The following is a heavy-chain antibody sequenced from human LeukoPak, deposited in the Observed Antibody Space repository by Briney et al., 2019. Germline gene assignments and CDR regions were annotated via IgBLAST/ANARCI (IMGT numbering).Heavy chain of an antibody. CDR1: GFTFSSFSNFA. CDR2: ISGSGGST. CDR3: ARDPAAGPGFDY. D-gene: IGHD6-13*01. V-gene: IGHV3-23*01. J-gene: IGHJ4*02. Sequence: GGSLRLSCAASGFTFSSFSNFAMSWVRQAPGEGLECVSVISGSGGSTYYADSVKGRFTISRDNSKNTLYLQMNSLRAEDTAVYYCARDPAAGPGFDYWGQGTLVTVSS.